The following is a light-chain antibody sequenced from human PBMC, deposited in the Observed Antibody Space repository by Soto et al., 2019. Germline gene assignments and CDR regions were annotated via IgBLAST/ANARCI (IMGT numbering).Light chain of an antibody. CDR1: RDIGSD. V-gene: IGKV1-13*02. CDR3: QQYNSYSGT. CDR2: DAS. J-gene: IGKJ1*01. Sequence: ATQMPQSPSSLSASVGDRITITCRASRDIGSDLSWYQQKPGKAPKLLIYDASSLESGVPSRFSGSGSGTEFTLTISSLQPDDFATYYCQQYNSYSGTFGQGTKVDIK.